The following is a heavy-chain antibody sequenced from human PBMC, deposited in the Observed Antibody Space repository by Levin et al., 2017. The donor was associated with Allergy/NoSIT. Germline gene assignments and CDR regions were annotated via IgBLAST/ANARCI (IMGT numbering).Heavy chain of an antibody. Sequence: GGSLRLSCTASGFTFSSHAMHWGRQAPGKGLEWVAVISNDGTRKYYADSVKGRVTISRDNSKNTLYLQMKSLRIADTSIYYWARDIFSAEGVVGTPDYWGQGTMVTVSS. D-gene: IGHD3-3*01. CDR2: ISNDGTRK. J-gene: IGHJ4*02. V-gene: IGHV3-30-3*01. CDR1: GFTFSSHA. CDR3: ARDIFSAEGVVGTPDY.